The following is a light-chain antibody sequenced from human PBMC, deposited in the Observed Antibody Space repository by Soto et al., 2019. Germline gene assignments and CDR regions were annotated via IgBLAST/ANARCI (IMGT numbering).Light chain of an antibody. J-gene: IGKJ1*01. CDR3: QHYHSYSEA. Sequence: DIQMTQSPSSLSASVGDRVTITCRASQSISSYLNWYQQKPGKAPKLLIYKASTLKSGVPSRFSGSGSGTEFTLTISSLQPDDFATYSCQHYHSYSEAFGQGTKVELK. V-gene: IGKV1-5*03. CDR2: KAS. CDR1: QSISSY.